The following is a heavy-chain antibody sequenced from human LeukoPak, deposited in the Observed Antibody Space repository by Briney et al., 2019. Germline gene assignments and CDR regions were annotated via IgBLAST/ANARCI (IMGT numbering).Heavy chain of an antibody. CDR2: IYYSGST. CDR1: GGSISSYY. CDR3: ARSRPIWSGYYLGADSFDP. Sequence: PSETLSLTCTVSGGSISSYYWSWIRQPPGKGLEWIGYIYYSGSTNYNPSLKSRVTISVDTSKNQFSLKLSSVTAADTAVYYCARSRPIWSGYYLGADSFDPWGQGTLVTVSS. V-gene: IGHV4-59*01. D-gene: IGHD3-3*01. J-gene: IGHJ5*02.